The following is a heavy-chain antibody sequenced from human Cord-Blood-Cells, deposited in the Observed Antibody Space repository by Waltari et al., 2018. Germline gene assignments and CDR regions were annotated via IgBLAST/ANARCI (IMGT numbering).Heavy chain of an antibody. V-gene: IGHV4-59*01. CDR1: GGTISRSY. CDR3: ARLRIYYFDY. D-gene: IGHD4-17*01. Sequence: QVQLQASGPGLVKPSETLSLTCPVPGGTISRSYWSWIRQPPGKGLEWIGYIYYSGSTNYNPSLKSRVTISVDTSKNQFSLKLSSVTAADTAVYYCARLRIYYFDYWGQGTLVTVSS. CDR2: IYYSGST. J-gene: IGHJ4*02.